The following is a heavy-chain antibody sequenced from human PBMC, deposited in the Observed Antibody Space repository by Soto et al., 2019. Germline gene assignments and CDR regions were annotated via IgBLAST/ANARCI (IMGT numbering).Heavy chain of an antibody. CDR1: GDSISSSSYY. CDR3: MLGSGWKDFDY. V-gene: IGHV4-39*01. D-gene: IGHD3-22*01. Sequence: PSETLSLTCTVSGDSISSSSYYWGWIRQPPGKGLEWIGSIYYSGSTYYNPSLKSRVTISVDTSKNQFSLKLSSVTAADTAVYYCMLGSGWKDFDYWGQGTLVTVS. J-gene: IGHJ4*02. CDR2: IYYSGST.